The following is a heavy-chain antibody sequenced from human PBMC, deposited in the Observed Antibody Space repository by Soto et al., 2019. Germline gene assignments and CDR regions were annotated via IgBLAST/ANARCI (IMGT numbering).Heavy chain of an antibody. CDR1: GGSISSSSYY. J-gene: IGHJ5*02. V-gene: IGHV4-39*01. CDR3: ARRRGHSWFDP. CDR2: IYYSGST. D-gene: IGHD6-25*01. Sequence: PSETLSLTCTVSGGSISSSSYYWGWIRQPPGKGLEWIGGIYYSGSTYYNPSLKSRVTISVDTSKNQFSLKLSSVTAADTAVYYCARRRGHSWFDPWGQGTLVTVSS.